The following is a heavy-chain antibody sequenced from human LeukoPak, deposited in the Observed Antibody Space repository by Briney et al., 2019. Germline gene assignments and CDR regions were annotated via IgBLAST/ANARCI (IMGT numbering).Heavy chain of an antibody. D-gene: IGHD1-26*01. CDR1: GGSISSGDYY. Sequence: SETLSLTCTVSGGSISSGDYYWGWIRQHPGKGLEWIGYIYYSGSTYYNPSLKSRVTISVDTSKNQFSLKLSSVTAADTAVYYCAVYSGSYYTPGYWGQGTLVTVSS. V-gene: IGHV4-31*03. CDR2: IYYSGST. J-gene: IGHJ4*02. CDR3: AVYSGSYYTPGY.